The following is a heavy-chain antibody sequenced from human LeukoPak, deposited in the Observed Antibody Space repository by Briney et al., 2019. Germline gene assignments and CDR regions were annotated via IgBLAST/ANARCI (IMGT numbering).Heavy chain of an antibody. V-gene: IGHV3-23*01. CDR2: ISGSGYST. CDR1: GFTFSHYG. Sequence: GGSLRLSCAASGFTFSHYGMSWVRQAPGKGLEWVSAISGSGYSTYYADSVKGRFTISRDNSKNTLYLQMNSLRAEDTAVYYCAKDSMVPFDWWGQGTLVTVSS. CDR3: AKDSMVPFDW. J-gene: IGHJ4*02. D-gene: IGHD4/OR15-4a*01.